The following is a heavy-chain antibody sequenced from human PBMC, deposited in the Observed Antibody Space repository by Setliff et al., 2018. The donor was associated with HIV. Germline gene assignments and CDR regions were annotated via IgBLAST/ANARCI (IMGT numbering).Heavy chain of an antibody. D-gene: IGHD6-6*01. CDR2: IYASGGT. J-gene: IGHJ4*02. CDR1: GGSITSGSYY. CDR3: ASFELSTTSSAY. Sequence: PSETLSLTCTVSGGSITSGSYYWSWIRQPAGKALEWIGRIYASGGTNYNPSLKSRVTISVDTSKNQFSLKLSSVTAADTAVYYCASFELSTTSSAYWGQGALVTVSS. V-gene: IGHV4-61*02.